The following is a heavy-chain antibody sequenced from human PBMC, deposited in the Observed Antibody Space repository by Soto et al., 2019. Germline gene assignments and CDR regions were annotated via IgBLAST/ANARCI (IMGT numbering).Heavy chain of an antibody. D-gene: IGHD3-9*01. CDR2: ISAYNGNT. Sequence: GASLKVSCKSSGYTFTSYGMSWVRHAPGQGLEWMGWISAYNGNTNYAQKLQGRVTMTTDTSTSTAYMELRSLRSYDTSVYYCAIDALFFGYYDSLSDFDPILDYSGQGTLVTVS. CDR1: GYTFTSYG. J-gene: IGHJ4*02. CDR3: AIDALFFGYYDSLSDFDPILDY. V-gene: IGHV1-18*01.